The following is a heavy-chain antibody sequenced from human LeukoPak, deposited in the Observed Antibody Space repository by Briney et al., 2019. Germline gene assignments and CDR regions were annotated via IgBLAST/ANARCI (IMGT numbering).Heavy chain of an antibody. Sequence: GASVKVSCKASGYTFTRYYMHWVRQAPGQGLEWMGIINPSGGSTSYAQKFQGRVTMTTDTSTSTVYMDLSSLRSEDTAVYYCARIRDGYNDAYDIWGQGTMVTVSS. D-gene: IGHD5-24*01. V-gene: IGHV1-46*01. CDR1: GYTFTRYY. CDR2: INPSGGST. CDR3: ARIRDGYNDAYDI. J-gene: IGHJ3*02.